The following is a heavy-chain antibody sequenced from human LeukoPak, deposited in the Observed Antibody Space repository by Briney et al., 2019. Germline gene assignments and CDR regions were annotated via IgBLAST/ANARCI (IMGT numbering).Heavy chain of an antibody. J-gene: IGHJ5*02. CDR3: ARSAKLTYYYGSGSLNWFDP. V-gene: IGHV1-8*01. CDR2: MNPNSGNT. CDR1: GYTFTSYD. Sequence: ASVKVSCKASGYTFTSYDINWVRRATGQGLEWMGWMNPNSGNTGYAQKLQGRVTMTRNTSISTAYMELSSLRSEDTAVYYCARSAKLTYYYGSGSLNWFDPWGQGTLVTVSS. D-gene: IGHD3-10*01.